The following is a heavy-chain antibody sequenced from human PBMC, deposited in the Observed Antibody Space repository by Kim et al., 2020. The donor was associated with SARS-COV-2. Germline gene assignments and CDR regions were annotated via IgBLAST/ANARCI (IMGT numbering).Heavy chain of an antibody. J-gene: IGHJ6*02. CDR1: GGTFSSYA. V-gene: IGHV1-69*13. Sequence: SVKVSCKASGGTFSSYAISWVRQAPGQGLEWMGGIIPIFGTANYAQKFQGRVTITADESTSTAYMELSSLRSEDTAVYYCARAPYYDFTGAPYYYGMDVWGQGTTVTVSS. CDR3: ARAPYYDFTGAPYYYGMDV. D-gene: IGHD3-3*01. CDR2: IIPIFGTA.